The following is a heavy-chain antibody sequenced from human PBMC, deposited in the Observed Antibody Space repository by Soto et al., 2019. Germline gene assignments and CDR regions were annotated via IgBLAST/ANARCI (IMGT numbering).Heavy chain of an antibody. CDR3: AREIITMVRGVITTSRMFDP. Sequence: SETLSLTCAVYGGSFSGYYWSWIRQPPGKGLEWIGEINHSGSTNYNPSLKSRVTISVDTSKNQFSLKLSSVTAADTAVYYCAREIITMVRGVITTSRMFDPWGQGTLVTVSS. V-gene: IGHV4-34*01. J-gene: IGHJ5*02. D-gene: IGHD3-10*01. CDR1: GGSFSGYY. CDR2: INHSGST.